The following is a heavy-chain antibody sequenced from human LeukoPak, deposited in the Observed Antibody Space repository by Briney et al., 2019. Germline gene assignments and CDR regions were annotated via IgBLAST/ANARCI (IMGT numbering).Heavy chain of an antibody. CDR3: ARGRRYSNYVWSALGFDY. CDR2: IWYDGSNK. D-gene: IGHD4-11*01. V-gene: IGHV3-33*01. J-gene: IGHJ4*02. CDR1: GFTFSSYG. Sequence: PGGSLRLSCAASGFTFSSYGMHWVRQAPGKGLEWVAVIWYDGSNKYYADSVKGRFTISRDNSKNTLYLQMYSLRAEDTAVYYCARGRRYSNYVWSALGFDYWGQGTLVTVSS.